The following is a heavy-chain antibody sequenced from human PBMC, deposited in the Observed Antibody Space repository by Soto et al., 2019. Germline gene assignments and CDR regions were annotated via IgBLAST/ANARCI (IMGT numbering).Heavy chain of an antibody. D-gene: IGHD6-6*01. CDR3: ASERVEYGDFYFYGMDV. CDR1: GDTVSSNSVA. V-gene: IGHV6-1*01. CDR2: TYYRSRWYS. J-gene: IGHJ6*02. Sequence: SQTLSLTCVGSGDTVSSNSVAWNWVRQSPSRGLEWLGRTYYRSRWYSDYAVSVRSRIDINADTSKNQVSLQLNSLRAEDTAVYYCASERVEYGDFYFYGMDVWGQGTTVTVSS.